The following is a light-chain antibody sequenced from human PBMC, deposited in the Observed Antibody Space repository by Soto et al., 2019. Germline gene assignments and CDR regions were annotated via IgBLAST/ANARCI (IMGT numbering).Light chain of an antibody. CDR1: QSVSSSY. CDR2: GAS. J-gene: IGKJ1*01. Sequence: EIVFTQSPGTLSLSPGERATLCCRASQSVSSSYLAWYQQKPGQAPRLLIYGASSRATGIPDRFSGSGSGTDFTLTISRLEPEDFAVYYCQRYGSSPPTFGQGTKVDIK. V-gene: IGKV3-20*01. CDR3: QRYGSSPPT.